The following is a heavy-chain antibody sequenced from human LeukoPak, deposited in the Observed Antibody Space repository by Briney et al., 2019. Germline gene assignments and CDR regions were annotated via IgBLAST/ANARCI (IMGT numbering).Heavy chain of an antibody. CDR3: AKPNKKNIGLGVVFDL. Sequence: GRSLRLSCAASGFTFSSYAMSWVRQAPGKGLEWVSGISRSSGLTYYADSVKGRFTISRDNRNSTLSLEMISLRVEDTAIYYCAKPNKKNIGLGVVFDLWGQGTLVTVSS. J-gene: IGHJ4*02. CDR1: GFTFSSYA. V-gene: IGHV3-23*01. D-gene: IGHD1/OR15-1a*01. CDR2: ISRSSGLT.